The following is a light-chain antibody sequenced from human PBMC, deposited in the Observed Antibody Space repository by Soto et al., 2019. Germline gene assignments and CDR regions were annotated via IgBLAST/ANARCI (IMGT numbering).Light chain of an antibody. CDR2: RTF. J-gene: IGKJ5*01. V-gene: IGKV3-20*01. Sequence: EIVLTQSPGTLSLSPGERATLSCRASQTIASRYLAWYQHQPGQAPRLLSSRTFARAPGIPDRFSGGGSGTDFTLTISRLEREEFAVYYGQHYDTSPPTFGQGTRLDIK. CDR1: QTIASRY. CDR3: QHYDTSPPT.